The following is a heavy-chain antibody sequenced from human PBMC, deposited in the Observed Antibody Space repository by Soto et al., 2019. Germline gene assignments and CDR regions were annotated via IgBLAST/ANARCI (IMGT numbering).Heavy chain of an antibody. V-gene: IGHV3-30*18. D-gene: IGHD2-2*03. CDR2: IAYDGGNK. Sequence: QVQLVESGGGVVQPGRSLRLSCAASGFTFSSYGMHWVRQAPGKGPEWVAVIAYDGGNKYYADSVRGRFTISRDNSKNTLYLQMNSLRPEDKAVYHCEKAVGYCSSSSCRDYYYYYGMDVWGQGTTVTVSS. J-gene: IGHJ6*02. CDR3: EKAVGYCSSSSCRDYYYYYGMDV. CDR1: GFTFSSYG.